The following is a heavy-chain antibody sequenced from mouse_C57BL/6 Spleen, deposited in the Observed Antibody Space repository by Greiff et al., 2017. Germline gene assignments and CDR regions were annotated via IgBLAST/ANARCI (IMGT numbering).Heavy chain of an antibody. D-gene: IGHD2-4*01. V-gene: IGHV5-6*01. J-gene: IGHJ4*01. CDR2: ISSGGSYT. CDR3: ARQNSYYDYDDYAMDY. Sequence: EVQVVESGGDLVKPGGSLKLSCAASGFTFSSYGMSWVRQTPDKRLEWVATISSGGSYTYYPDSVKGRFTISRDNAKNTLYLQMSSLKSEDTAMYYCARQNSYYDYDDYAMDYWGQGTSVTVSS. CDR1: GFTFSSYG.